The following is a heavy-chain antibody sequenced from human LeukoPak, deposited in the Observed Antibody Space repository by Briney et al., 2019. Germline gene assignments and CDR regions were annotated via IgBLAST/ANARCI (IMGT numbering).Heavy chain of an antibody. CDR2: INPSGGST. D-gene: IGHD5-12*01. CDR1: GYTFTSYD. V-gene: IGHV1-46*01. CDR3: AREPVVATMGGFDY. Sequence: ASVNVSCKASGYTFTSYDINWVRQAPGQGLEWMGIINPSGGSTSYAQKFQGRVTMTRDTSTSTVYMELSSLRSEDTAVYYCAREPVVATMGGFDYWGQGTLVTVSS. J-gene: IGHJ4*02.